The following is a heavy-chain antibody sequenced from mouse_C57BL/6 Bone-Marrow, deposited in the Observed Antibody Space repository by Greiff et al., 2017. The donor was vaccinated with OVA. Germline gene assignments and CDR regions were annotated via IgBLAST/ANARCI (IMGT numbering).Heavy chain of an antibody. V-gene: IGHV1-18*01. D-gene: IGHD4-1*01. J-gene: IGHJ2*01. Sequence: KQSHGKSLEWIGDINPNNGGTIYNQKFKGKATLTVDKSSSTAYMELRSLTSEDTAVYYCARNWDGNYFDYWGQGTTLTVSS. CDR3: ARNWDGNYFDY. CDR2: INPNNGGT.